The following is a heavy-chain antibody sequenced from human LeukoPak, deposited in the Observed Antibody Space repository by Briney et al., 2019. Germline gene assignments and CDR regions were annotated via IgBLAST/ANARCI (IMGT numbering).Heavy chain of an antibody. Sequence: GGSLRLSCAASGFTFDDYAMHWVRQAPGKGLEWVSGISWNSGSIGYADSVKGRFTISRDNAKNSLYLQMDSLRPEDTALYYCAKAGSYDILTGYYGWGQGTLVTVSS. V-gene: IGHV3-9*01. CDR1: GFTFDDYA. CDR3: AKAGSYDILTGYYG. D-gene: IGHD3-9*01. CDR2: ISWNSGSI. J-gene: IGHJ4*02.